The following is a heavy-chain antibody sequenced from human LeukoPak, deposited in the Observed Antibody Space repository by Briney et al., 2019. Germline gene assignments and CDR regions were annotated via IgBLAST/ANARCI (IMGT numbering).Heavy chain of an antibody. D-gene: IGHD4-17*01. J-gene: IGHJ2*01. CDR2: TYSAGRS. CDR3: ARTSPTLTTSSDL. V-gene: IGHV3-53*01. Sequence: GGSLRLSCVASGFTVSSNPMSWVRQAPGKGLEWVSVTYSAGRSFFADSVKGRFTVSTDNSKTTLNLQMNSLRAEDTALYYCARTSPTLTTSSDLWGRGTLVTVSS. CDR1: GFTVSSNP.